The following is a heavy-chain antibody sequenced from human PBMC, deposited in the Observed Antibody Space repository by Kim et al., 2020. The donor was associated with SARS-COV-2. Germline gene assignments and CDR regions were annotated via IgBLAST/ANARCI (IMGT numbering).Heavy chain of an antibody. J-gene: IGHJ3*02. V-gene: IGHV4-39*01. CDR3: ARLFRRDDAFDI. Sequence: YYDPSLTSRVTIAVDTSKNPFSLKLSSVTAADTAVYYCARLFRRDDAFDIWGQGTMVTVSS.